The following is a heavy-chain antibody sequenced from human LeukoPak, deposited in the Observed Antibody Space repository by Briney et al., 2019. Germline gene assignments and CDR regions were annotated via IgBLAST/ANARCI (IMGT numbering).Heavy chain of an antibody. CDR3: AREVLEIDY. J-gene: IGHJ4*02. D-gene: IGHD3-3*02. Sequence: GGSLRLSCAASGFTFSSYSMNWVRQAPGKGLEWVSSISGSSTYIYYADSVKGRLTISRDNAKNSLYLQMNSLRAEDTAVYYCAREVLEIDYWGQGTLVTVSS. V-gene: IGHV3-21*01. CDR2: ISGSSTYI. CDR1: GFTFSSYS.